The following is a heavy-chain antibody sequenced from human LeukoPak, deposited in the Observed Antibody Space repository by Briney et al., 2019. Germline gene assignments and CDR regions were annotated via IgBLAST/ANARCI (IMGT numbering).Heavy chain of an antibody. V-gene: IGHV3-73*01. CDR3: TMVTGTRPY. D-gene: IGHD1-7*01. J-gene: IGHJ4*02. CDR2: IRGKANSYAT. CDR1: GFTFSGSA. Sequence: GGSLRLSCAASGFTFSGSAMHWVHQASGKGLEWVGRIRGKANSYATAYAASVKGRFTIPRDDSKNTAYLQMNSLKTEDTAVYYCTMVTGTRPYWGQGTLVTVSS.